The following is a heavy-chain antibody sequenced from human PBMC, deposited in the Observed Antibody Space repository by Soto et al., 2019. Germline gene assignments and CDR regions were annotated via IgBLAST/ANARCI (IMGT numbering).Heavy chain of an antibody. CDR3: ASSTAGDAFDI. CDR2: TYYRSKWYN. J-gene: IGHJ3*02. CDR1: GDSVSSNSSA. D-gene: IGHD2-2*01. V-gene: IGHV6-1*01. Sequence: SQTLSLTCAISGDSVSSNSSAWNWIRPSPSRGLEWLGRTYYRSKWYNDYAVSVKSRITINPDTSKNQFSLQLNSVTPEDTAVYYCASSTAGDAFDIWGQGTMVTVSS.